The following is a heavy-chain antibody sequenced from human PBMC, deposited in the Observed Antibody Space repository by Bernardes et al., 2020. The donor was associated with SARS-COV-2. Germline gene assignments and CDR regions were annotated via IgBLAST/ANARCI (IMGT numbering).Heavy chain of an antibody. J-gene: IGHJ5*02. CDR1: GFTFSSYS. D-gene: IGHD1-1*01. Sequence: VGSLRLSCEASGFTFSSYSMTWVRQAPGKGLEWVSLISSGSHFIYYADAVKGRFTISRDNAKKSLYLQMSSLRVEDTGVYYCASGVENWLTGFDPWGQGTLVTVSS. CDR2: ISSGSHFI. V-gene: IGHV3-21*01. CDR3: ASGVENWLTGFDP.